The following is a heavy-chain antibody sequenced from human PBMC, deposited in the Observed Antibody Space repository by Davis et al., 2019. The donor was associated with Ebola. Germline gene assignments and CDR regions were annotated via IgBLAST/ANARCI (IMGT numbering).Heavy chain of an antibody. CDR2: IFYSGST. D-gene: IGHD2-15*01. J-gene: IGHJ4*02. CDR3: ARGGRWLSYDY. Sequence: SETLSLTCTVSGGSISSNSYYWVWIRQPPGKGLEWIGNIFYSGSTHYNPSLKSRVTISVDTSKNQFSLKLTSVTAADTAVYYCARGGRWLSYDYWGQGTLVTVSS. CDR1: GGSISSNSYY. V-gene: IGHV4-39*01.